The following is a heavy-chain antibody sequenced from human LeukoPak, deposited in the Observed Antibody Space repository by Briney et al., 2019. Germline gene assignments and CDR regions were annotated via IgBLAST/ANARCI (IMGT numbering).Heavy chain of an antibody. J-gene: IGHJ6*03. CDR1: GGSFSGYY. Sequence: PSETPSLTCAVYGGSFSGYYWSWIRQPPGKGLEWIGEINHSGSTNYNPSLKSRVTISVDTSKNQFSLKLSSVTAADTAVYYCARVLIYSSSWYPAMSYYMDVWGKGTTVTVSS. CDR3: ARVLIYSSSWYPAMSYYMDV. D-gene: IGHD6-13*01. CDR2: INHSGST. V-gene: IGHV4-34*01.